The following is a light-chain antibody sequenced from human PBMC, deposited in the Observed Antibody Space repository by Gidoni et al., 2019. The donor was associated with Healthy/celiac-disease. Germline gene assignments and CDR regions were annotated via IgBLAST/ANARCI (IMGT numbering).Light chain of an antibody. CDR2: GAS. V-gene: IGKV3-20*01. CDR3: QQYGSSPFT. CDR1: QSVSGSY. Sequence: EIVLTQSPGTLSLSPGERATLSCRASQSVSGSYLAWYQQKPGQAPRLLIYGASSRATGIPDRFSGSGSGTDFTLTINRLEPEDFAVYYCQQYGSSPFTFGPGTKVDIK. J-gene: IGKJ3*01.